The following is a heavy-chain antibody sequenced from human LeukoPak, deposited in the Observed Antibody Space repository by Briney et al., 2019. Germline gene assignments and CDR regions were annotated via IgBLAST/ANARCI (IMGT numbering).Heavy chain of an antibody. Sequence: GASVKVSCKASGYTFTSYGISWVRQAPGQGLEWMGWISAYNGNTNYAQKLQGRVTMTTDTSTSTAYMELRSLRSDDTAVYYCARGRMFGVVILTPFDYWGQGTLVTVSS. J-gene: IGHJ4*02. CDR1: GYTFTSYG. D-gene: IGHD3-3*01. V-gene: IGHV1-18*01. CDR2: ISAYNGNT. CDR3: ARGRMFGVVILTPFDY.